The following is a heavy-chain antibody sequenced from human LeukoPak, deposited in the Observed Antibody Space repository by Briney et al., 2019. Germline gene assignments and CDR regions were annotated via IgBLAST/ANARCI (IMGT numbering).Heavy chain of an antibody. Sequence: GGSLRLSCAASGFTFSSYAMHWVRQAPGKGLEWVAVISYDGSNKYYADSVKGRFTISRDNSKNTLYLQMNSLRAEDTAVYYCARDPSYYYYYGMDVWGQGTTVTVSS. CDR1: GFTFSSYA. CDR2: ISYDGSNK. J-gene: IGHJ6*02. CDR3: ARDPSYYYYYGMDV. V-gene: IGHV3-30-3*01.